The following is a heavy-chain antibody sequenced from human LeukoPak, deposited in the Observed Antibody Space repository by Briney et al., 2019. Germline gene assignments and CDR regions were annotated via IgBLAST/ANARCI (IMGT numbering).Heavy chain of an antibody. CDR2: ISSSSSYI. Sequence: GGSLRLSCAASGFTFSTYSMHWVRQAPGKGLEGVSSISSSSSYIYYADSMKGRFTISRDNAKNSLYLQMNSLRAEDTAVYYCARDPTYYYDSSGYPRAPLSVDYWGQGTLVTVSS. CDR3: ARDPTYYYDSSGYPRAPLSVDY. D-gene: IGHD3-22*01. CDR1: GFTFSTYS. V-gene: IGHV3-21*01. J-gene: IGHJ4*02.